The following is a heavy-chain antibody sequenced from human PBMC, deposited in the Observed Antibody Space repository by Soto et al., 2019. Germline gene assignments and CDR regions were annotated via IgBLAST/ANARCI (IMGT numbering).Heavy chain of an antibody. V-gene: IGHV3-30-3*01. J-gene: IGHJ4*02. CDR3: ARDGGTTVVQYYFDY. CDR2: ISYDGSNK. D-gene: IGHD4-17*01. Sequence: VQLLESGGGLVQPGGSLRLSCAASGFTFSSYAMHWVRQAPGKGLEWVAVISYDGSNKYYADSVKGRFTISRDNSKNTLYLQMNSLRAEDTAVYYCARDGGTTVVQYYFDYWGQGTLVTVSS. CDR1: GFTFSSYA.